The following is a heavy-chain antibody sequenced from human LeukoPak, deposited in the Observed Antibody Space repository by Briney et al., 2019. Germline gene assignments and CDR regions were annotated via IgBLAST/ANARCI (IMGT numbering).Heavy chain of an antibody. CDR2: IYYSGST. J-gene: IGHJ4*02. D-gene: IGHD1-1*01. Sequence: SSETLSLTCTVSGGSISSYYWSWIRQPPGKGLEWIGYIYYSGSTNYNPSLKSRVTISVDTSKNQFSLKLSSVTAADTAVYYCARVGTGTLYYFDYWGQGTLVTVSS. V-gene: IGHV4-59*01. CDR1: GGSISSYY. CDR3: ARVGTGTLYYFDY.